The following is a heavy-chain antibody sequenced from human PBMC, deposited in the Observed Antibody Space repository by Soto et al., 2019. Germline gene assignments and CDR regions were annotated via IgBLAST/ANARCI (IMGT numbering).Heavy chain of an antibody. CDR3: ARDRSTILGVVTPIAY. CDR1: GFTFSPYG. V-gene: IGHV3-48*02. Sequence: EVQLVESGGGLAHSGGSLRLSCVASGFTFSPYGMNWVRQAPGKGLEWVSYISSSGSIIYYADSVRGRFTVSRDNAKSTRYLEMDGLRDEDTAVYYCARDRSTILGVVTPIAYWGQGTLVTVSS. J-gene: IGHJ4*02. CDR2: ISSSGSII. D-gene: IGHD3-3*01.